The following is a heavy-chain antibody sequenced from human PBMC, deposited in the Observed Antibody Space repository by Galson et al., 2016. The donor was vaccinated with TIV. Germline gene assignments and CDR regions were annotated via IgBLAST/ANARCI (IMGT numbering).Heavy chain of an antibody. J-gene: IGHJ3*01. CDR3: ARAAGRNGATCHATCDRFDF. CDR2: TYYRSRWYY. Sequence: CAISGDSVSSDSAAWNWVRQSPSRGLEWLGRTYYRSRWYYDYKVSVKSRITINPDTSKNQFSLQLNSVTSEDTAVDYCARAAGRNGATCHATCDRFDFWGQGTKVTVSS. CDR1: GDSVSSDSAA. D-gene: IGHD3-10*01. V-gene: IGHV6-1*01.